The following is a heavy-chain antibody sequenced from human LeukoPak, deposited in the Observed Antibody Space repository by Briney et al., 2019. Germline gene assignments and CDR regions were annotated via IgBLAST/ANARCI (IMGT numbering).Heavy chain of an antibody. CDR2: ISSSSSYI. J-gene: IGHJ6*03. CDR3: ASKDGQWLDQGNYYYYMDV. D-gene: IGHD6-19*01. Sequence: GGSLRLSCSASGFTFSSYSMNWVRQAPGKGLEWVSSISSSSSYIYYADSVKGRFTISRDNAKNSLYLQMNSLRAEDTAVYYCASKDGQWLDQGNYYYYMDVWGKGTTVTVSS. CDR1: GFTFSSYS. V-gene: IGHV3-21*01.